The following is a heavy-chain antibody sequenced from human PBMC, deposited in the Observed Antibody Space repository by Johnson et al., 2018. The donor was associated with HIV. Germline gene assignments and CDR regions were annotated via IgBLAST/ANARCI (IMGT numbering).Heavy chain of an antibody. J-gene: IGHJ3*02. CDR1: GFTFSSYA. D-gene: IGHD6-19*01. CDR2: VWYDGSNK. V-gene: IGHV3-30*14. CDR3: ARARAKVVAGLDASDI. Sequence: QVQLVESGGGLVQPGGSLRLSCAASGFTFSSYAMHWVRQAPGKGLEWVAVVWYDGSNKYYANSVKGRFTISRDNSKNTLYLQMGSLRVEDMATYYCARARAKVVAGLDASDIRGQGTMVTVSS.